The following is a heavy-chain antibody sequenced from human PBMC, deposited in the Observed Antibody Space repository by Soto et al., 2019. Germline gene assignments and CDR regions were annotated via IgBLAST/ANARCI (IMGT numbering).Heavy chain of an antibody. V-gene: IGHV1-18*01. CDR1: GYTFTSYG. CDR3: ASLPPYYYDCSGSPSPQSMDV. CDR2: ISAYNGNT. Sequence: ASVKVSCKASGYTFTSYGISWVRQAPGQGLEWMGWISAYNGNTNYAQKLQGRVTMTTNTSTSTAYMELKSLRSDDTAVHYCASLPPYYYDCSGSPSPQSMDVWGQGTTVTVSS. D-gene: IGHD3-22*01. J-gene: IGHJ6*02.